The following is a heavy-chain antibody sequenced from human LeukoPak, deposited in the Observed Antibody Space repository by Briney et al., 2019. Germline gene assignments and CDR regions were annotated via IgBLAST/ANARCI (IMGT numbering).Heavy chain of an antibody. J-gene: IGHJ3*02. CDR3: ASPFSSTRYSGAFDI. Sequence: PSETLSPTCTVSGGSISSSSYYWGWIRQPPGKGLEWIGSIYYSGSTYYNPSLKSRVTISVDTSRNQFSLKLSSVTAADTAVYYCASPFSSTRYSGAFDIWGQGTMVTVSS. CDR1: GGSISSSSYY. D-gene: IGHD6-13*01. CDR2: IYYSGST. V-gene: IGHV4-39*01.